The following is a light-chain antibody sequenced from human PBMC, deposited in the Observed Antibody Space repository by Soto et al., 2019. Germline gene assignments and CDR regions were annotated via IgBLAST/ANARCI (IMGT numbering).Light chain of an antibody. V-gene: IGLV1-47*01. CDR1: SSNIGNNL. J-gene: IGLJ2*01. Sequence: QSVLTQPPSASGTPGQRVIISCSGSSSNIGNNLVYWYQQLPGRAPKILIYSNSHRPSGVPDRFSGSKSGTSASLAISGLLYEDEDDYYCVAWDDSMRCAIFGGGTKLTVL. CDR3: VAWDDSMRCAI. CDR2: SNS.